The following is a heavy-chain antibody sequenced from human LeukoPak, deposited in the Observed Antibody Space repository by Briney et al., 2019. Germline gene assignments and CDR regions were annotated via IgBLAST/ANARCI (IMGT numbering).Heavy chain of an antibody. Sequence: GSLRLSCAASGFTFSSYAMHWVRQPPGKGLEWIGEINHSGSTNYNPSLKSRVTISVDTSKNQFSLKLSSVTAADTAVYYCARADYVWGSYRYTTFDYWGQGTLVTVSS. CDR3: ARADYVWGSYRYTTFDY. V-gene: IGHV4-34*01. CDR1: GFTFSSYA. CDR2: INHSGST. J-gene: IGHJ4*02. D-gene: IGHD3-16*02.